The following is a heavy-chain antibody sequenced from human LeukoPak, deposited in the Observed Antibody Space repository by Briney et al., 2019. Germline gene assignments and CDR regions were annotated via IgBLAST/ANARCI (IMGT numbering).Heavy chain of an antibody. V-gene: IGHV3-64*01. Sequence: GGSLRLSCAASGFTFSSYAMHWVRQAPGKGLEYVSGISSNGGSTYYANSVKGRFTISRDNSKNTLYLQMGSLRAEDMAVYHCAREYSSSSVDYWGQGTLVTVSS. D-gene: IGHD6-6*01. CDR3: AREYSSSSVDY. J-gene: IGHJ4*02. CDR2: ISSNGGST. CDR1: GFTFSSYA.